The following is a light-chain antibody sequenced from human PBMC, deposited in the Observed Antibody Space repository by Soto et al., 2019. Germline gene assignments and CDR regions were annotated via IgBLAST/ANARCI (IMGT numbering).Light chain of an antibody. Sequence: EIVMTQSPATLSVSPGERATLSCRASQSVSSNLAWYQQKPGQAPRLLIYGASNRATGIPARFSGSGSGTEFTLTISSLQSEDFAVYYCQQYNKWPPRTFGPGPKVDIK. CDR2: GAS. CDR3: QQYNKWPPRT. CDR1: QSVSSN. V-gene: IGKV3-15*01. J-gene: IGKJ1*01.